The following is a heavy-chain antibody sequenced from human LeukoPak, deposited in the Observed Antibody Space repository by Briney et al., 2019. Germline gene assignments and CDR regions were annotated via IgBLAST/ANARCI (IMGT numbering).Heavy chain of an antibody. CDR2: ISSSSSYI. D-gene: IGHD3-16*01. J-gene: IGHJ4*02. CDR3: ARVAGGSPSGLDY. V-gene: IGHV3-21*01. Sequence: GGSLRLSCAASGFTFEASAMSWVRQAPGKGLEWVSSISSSSSYIYYADPVKGRFTISRDNAKNSLYLQMNSLRAEDTAVYYCARVAGGSPSGLDYWGQGTLVTVSS. CDR1: GFTFEASA.